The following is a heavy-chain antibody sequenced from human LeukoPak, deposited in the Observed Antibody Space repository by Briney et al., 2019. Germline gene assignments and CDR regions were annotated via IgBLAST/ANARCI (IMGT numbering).Heavy chain of an antibody. CDR3: ARVHRDLYFDY. Sequence: GASVKVSCKASGYTFTSYDINWVRQAPGQGLEWMGGIIPIFGTANYAQKFQGRVTITTDESTSTAYMELSSLRSEDTAVYYCARVHRDLYFDYWGQGTLVTVSS. J-gene: IGHJ4*02. CDR1: GYTFTSYD. V-gene: IGHV1-69*05. CDR2: IIPIFGTA.